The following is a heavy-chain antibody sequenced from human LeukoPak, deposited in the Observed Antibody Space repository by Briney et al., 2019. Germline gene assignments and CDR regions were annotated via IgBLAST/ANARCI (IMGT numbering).Heavy chain of an antibody. CDR2: ISGSGDRT. D-gene: IGHD2-21*01. CDR3: AKDRGEHWFDP. CDR1: GFTFSSYA. V-gene: IGHV3-23*01. J-gene: IGHJ5*02. Sequence: SGGSLRLSCAASGFTFSSYAMSWVRQAPGKGLEWVSAISGSGDRTYYADSVKGRFTISRDNSKNTLYLQMNSLRAEDTAVYYCAKDRGEHWFDPWGQGTLVTVSS.